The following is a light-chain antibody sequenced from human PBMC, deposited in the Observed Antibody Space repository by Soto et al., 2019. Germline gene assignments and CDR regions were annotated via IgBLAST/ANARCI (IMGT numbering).Light chain of an antibody. Sequence: QSVMTQPPSVSAAPGQRVTISCSGSSSNIGGNSVSWYQQLPGTAPKLLIYDDDKRPSGIPDRFSGSKSGTSASLAISGLRSEDEADFYCATWEDNLTARVFGGGTKLTVL. CDR2: DDD. CDR1: SSNIGGNS. V-gene: IGLV1-51*01. J-gene: IGLJ3*02. CDR3: ATWEDNLTARV.